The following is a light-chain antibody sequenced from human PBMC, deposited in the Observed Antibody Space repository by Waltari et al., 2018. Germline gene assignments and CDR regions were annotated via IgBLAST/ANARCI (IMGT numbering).Light chain of an antibody. V-gene: IGKV1-8*01. CDR3: QQYYGYPPT. CDR2: AAS. J-gene: IGKJ1*01. CDR1: QGISSY. Sequence: AIRMTHSPSSLSASTGDRVPITCRASQGISSYLAWYQQKPGKSPKLLIYAASTLQSGVPSSFSGSGSGKDFTLVISCLQSEDFATFYCQQYYGYPPTFGQGTKVEIK.